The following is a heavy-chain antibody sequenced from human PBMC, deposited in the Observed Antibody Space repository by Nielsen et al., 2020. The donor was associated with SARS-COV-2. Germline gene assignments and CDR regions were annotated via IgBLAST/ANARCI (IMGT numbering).Heavy chain of an antibody. Sequence: GESLKISCAASGFTVSSNYMSWVRQAPGKGLEWVSAISGSGGSTYYADSVKGRFTISRDNSKNTLYLQMNSLRAEDTAVYYCAKFMANYVWGSYRPTPFDYWGQGTLVTVSS. V-gene: IGHV3-23*01. CDR3: AKFMANYVWGSYRPTPFDY. CDR2: ISGSGGST. D-gene: IGHD3-16*02. J-gene: IGHJ4*02. CDR1: GFTVSSNY.